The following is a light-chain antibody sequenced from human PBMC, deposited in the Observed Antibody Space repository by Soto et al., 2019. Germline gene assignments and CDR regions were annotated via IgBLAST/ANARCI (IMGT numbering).Light chain of an antibody. CDR3: CSYADNYV. CDR2: DVS. CDR1: SSDVGGYNY. J-gene: IGLJ1*01. Sequence: QSALTQPRSVSGSPGQSVTISCTGTSSDVGGYNYVSWYQQHPGKAPKLMIYDVSKRPSGVPDRFSGSKSGNTASLTISGLQAEDEADCYCCSYADNYVFGTGTKVTVL. V-gene: IGLV2-11*01.